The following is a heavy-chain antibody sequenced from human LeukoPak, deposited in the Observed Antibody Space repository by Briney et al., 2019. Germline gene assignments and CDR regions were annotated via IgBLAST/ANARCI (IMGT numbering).Heavy chain of an antibody. Sequence: SQTLSLTCAISGDSVSRKNAAWNWIRQSPSRGLEWLGRTYYRSEWYSDYAVSVKSRITINPDTSKNQFSLQLNSVTPEDTAVYYCARVADDSSWYFDLWGRGTLVTVSS. CDR1: GDSVSRKNAA. J-gene: IGHJ2*01. V-gene: IGHV6-1*01. D-gene: IGHD3-16*01. CDR2: TYYRSEWYS. CDR3: ARVADDSSWYFDL.